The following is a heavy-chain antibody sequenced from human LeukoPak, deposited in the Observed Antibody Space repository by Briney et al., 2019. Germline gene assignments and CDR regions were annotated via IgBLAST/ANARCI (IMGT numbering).Heavy chain of an antibody. D-gene: IGHD3-9*01. J-gene: IGHJ3*02. CDR3: AKDIVLRYFDWLLKTDAFDI. Sequence: GSLRLSCAASGSTFSSYAMGWVRQAPGKGLQWVSATSGGGGSSYYADSVKGRFTISSDYSKNTLHLQMNTLRAEDTAVYYCAKDIVLRYFDWLLKTDAFDIWGQGTMVTVSS. CDR2: TSGGGGSS. V-gene: IGHV3-23*01. CDR1: GSTFSSYA.